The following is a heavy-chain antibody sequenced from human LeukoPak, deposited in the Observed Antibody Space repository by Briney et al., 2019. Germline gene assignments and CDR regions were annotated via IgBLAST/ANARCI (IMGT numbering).Heavy chain of an antibody. CDR3: AMYSVKYGPWFPEY. CDR2: INPNHGGT. Sequence: ASVKVSCKASGYTFTSYAMNWVRQAPGQGLEWMGWINPNHGGTHYAQKFRGRVTMTRDTSITTAYMELSSLRSDDTAVFYCAMYSVKYGPWFPEYWGQGTLVTVSS. D-gene: IGHD1-26*01. J-gene: IGHJ4*02. CDR1: GYTFTSYA. V-gene: IGHV1-2*02.